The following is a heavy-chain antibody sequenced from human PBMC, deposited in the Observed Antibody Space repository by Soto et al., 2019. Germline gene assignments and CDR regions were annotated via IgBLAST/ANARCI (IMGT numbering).Heavy chain of an antibody. D-gene: IGHD3-10*01. V-gene: IGHV4-4*02. J-gene: IGHJ6*02. Sequence: SETLSLTCAGSGGSISSSNWWSWVRQPPGKGLEWIGEIYHSGSTNYNPSLKSRVTISVDKSKNQFSLKLSSVTAADTAVYYCASGYGSGRGVYYGMDVWGQGTTVTVSS. CDR3: ASGYGSGRGVYYGMDV. CDR2: IYHSGST. CDR1: GGSISSSNW.